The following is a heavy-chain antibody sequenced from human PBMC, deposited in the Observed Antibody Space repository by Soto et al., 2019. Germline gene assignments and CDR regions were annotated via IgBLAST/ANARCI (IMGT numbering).Heavy chain of an antibody. J-gene: IGHJ4*02. D-gene: IGHD1-26*01. CDR3: VKDISGAYSGPNYDA. CDR2: LNWNSVTP. Sequence: GGSLRLSCAASGFNFGDYAMHWVRQTPGQGLEWVSGLNWNSVTPGYGDSVKGRFSISRDNGKYALYLQMTSLRPEDTALYYCVKDISGAYSGPNYDAWGQGALVTVSS. CDR1: GFNFGDYA. V-gene: IGHV3-9*01.